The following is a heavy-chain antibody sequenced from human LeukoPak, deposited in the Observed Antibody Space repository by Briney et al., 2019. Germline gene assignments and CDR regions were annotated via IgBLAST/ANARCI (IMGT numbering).Heavy chain of an antibody. CDR1: GFTFSSYS. Sequence: PGGSLRLSCAASGFTFSSYSMNWVRQAPGKGLEWVSSISSSSSYIYYADSVKGRFTISRDNAKNSLYLQMNSLRAEDTAVYYCARVVAVAGTDYNWFDPWGQGTLVTVSS. CDR2: ISSSSSYI. D-gene: IGHD6-19*01. J-gene: IGHJ5*02. CDR3: ARVVAVAGTDYNWFDP. V-gene: IGHV3-21*01.